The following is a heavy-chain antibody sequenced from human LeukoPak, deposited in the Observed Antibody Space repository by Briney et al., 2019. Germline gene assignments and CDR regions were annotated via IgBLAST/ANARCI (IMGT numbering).Heavy chain of an antibody. J-gene: IGHJ4*02. CDR3: ASLGVAGYSYGDDY. Sequence: SETLCLACTVSGVSISSYYWSWIRQPPGKGLEWIGYIYYSGSTNYNPSLKSRVTISVDTSKNQFSLKLSSVTAADTAVYYCASLGVAGYSYGDDYWGQGTLVTVSS. CDR2: IYYSGST. D-gene: IGHD5-18*01. CDR1: GVSISSYY. V-gene: IGHV4-59*01.